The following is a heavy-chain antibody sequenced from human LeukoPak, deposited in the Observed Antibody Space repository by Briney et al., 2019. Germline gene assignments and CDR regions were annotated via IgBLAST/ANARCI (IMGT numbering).Heavy chain of an antibody. Sequence: PGGSLRLSCAASGVTFSSYAMSWVRQAPGKGLEWVSAISGSGGGTYYADSVKGRFTISRDNSKNTLYLQMNSLRAEDTAVYYCAKEGDYDILTGYSRGIDYWGQGTLVTVSS. V-gene: IGHV3-23*01. D-gene: IGHD3-9*01. CDR3: AKEGDYDILTGYSRGIDY. J-gene: IGHJ4*02. CDR1: GVTFSSYA. CDR2: ISGSGGGT.